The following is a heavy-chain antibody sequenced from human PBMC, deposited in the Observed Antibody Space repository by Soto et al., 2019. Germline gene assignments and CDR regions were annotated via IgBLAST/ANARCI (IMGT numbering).Heavy chain of an antibody. V-gene: IGHV4-31*01. CDR3: ARRVFP. CDR1: GGSISSGGYY. Sequence: QVQLQESGPGLVKPLQTLSLTCTVSGGSISSGGYYWNWIRQHPGKGLECIGYIYYIGSTYYNPSLKSQVPISLDTTKKPYSLQLSSETAADTAVYYCARRVFPWGQGTLLTVSS. J-gene: IGHJ5*02. CDR2: IYYIGST.